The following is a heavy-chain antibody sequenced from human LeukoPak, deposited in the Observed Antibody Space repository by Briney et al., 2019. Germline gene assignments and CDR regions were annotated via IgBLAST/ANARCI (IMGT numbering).Heavy chain of an antibody. J-gene: IGHJ5*02. D-gene: IGHD1-26*01. CDR1: GDSISTYY. CDR3: ARFGFYSGSYSGFDP. Sequence: SETLSLTCTVSGDSISTYYWSWIRQPPGKGLEWIGYIYYSGSTNYNPSLKSRVTISVDTSKNQFSLKLSSVTAADTAVYYCARFGFYSGSYSGFDPWGQGTLVTVSS. V-gene: IGHV4-59*08. CDR2: IYYSGST.